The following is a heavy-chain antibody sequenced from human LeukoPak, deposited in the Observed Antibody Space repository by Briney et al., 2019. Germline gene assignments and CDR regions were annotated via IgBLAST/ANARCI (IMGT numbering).Heavy chain of an antibody. D-gene: IGHD4-11*01. CDR3: ARRYGTTHHRYFDL. Sequence: PSQTLSLTCAVYGGSISSNNWWSWVRSSPGKGLEWIGEIVHTGSTKYNPSLENRVTISLDKSKNQFSLKLTSVTAADTAVYYCARRYGTTHHRYFDLWGRGTLVTVSS. V-gene: IGHV4-4*02. CDR1: GGSISSNNW. J-gene: IGHJ2*01. CDR2: IVHTGST.